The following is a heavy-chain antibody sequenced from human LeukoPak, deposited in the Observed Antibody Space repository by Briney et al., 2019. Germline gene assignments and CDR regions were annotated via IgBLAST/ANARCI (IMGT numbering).Heavy chain of an antibody. CDR1: GGSISSGGYS. V-gene: IGHV4-30-2*01. CDR3: ARERGHYFDY. D-gene: IGHD3-10*01. J-gene: IGHJ4*02. CDR2: IYHSGST. Sequence: KPSETLSLTCAVSGGSISSGGYSWSWIRQPPGKGLEWIGYIYHSGSTYYNPSLKSRVTISVDRSKNQFSLKLSSVTAADTAVYYCARERGHYFDYWGQGTLVTVSS.